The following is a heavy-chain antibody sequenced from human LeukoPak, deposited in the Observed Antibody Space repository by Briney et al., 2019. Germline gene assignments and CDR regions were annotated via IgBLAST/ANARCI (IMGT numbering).Heavy chain of an antibody. CDR1: GGTFSSYA. CDR2: IIPIFGTA. Sequence: SVKVSCKASGGTFSSYAISWVRQAPGQGLEWMGGIIPIFGTANYAQKFQGRVTMTTDTSTSTAYMELRSLRSDDTAVYYCARDTPLHYYDSSGYTSFDYWGQGTLVTVSS. CDR3: ARDTPLHYYDSSGYTSFDY. D-gene: IGHD3-22*01. J-gene: IGHJ4*02. V-gene: IGHV1-69*05.